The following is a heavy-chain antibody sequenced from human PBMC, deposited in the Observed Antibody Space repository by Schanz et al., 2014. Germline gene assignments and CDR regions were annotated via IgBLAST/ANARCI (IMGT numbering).Heavy chain of an antibody. Sequence: QVQLQQSGPGLVKPSQTLSLTCAVSGYSINTSDWWGWIRQPPGKGLEWIGYIYYSGSTYYNPSLKRRATMSVEPSKNQFSLKLRSVTAVDTAVYYCASKGLTTDAFDIWGQGTMVTVSS. CDR2: IYYSGST. V-gene: IGHV4-28*02. D-gene: IGHD2-8*01. CDR1: GYSINTSDW. J-gene: IGHJ3*02. CDR3: ASKGLTTDAFDI.